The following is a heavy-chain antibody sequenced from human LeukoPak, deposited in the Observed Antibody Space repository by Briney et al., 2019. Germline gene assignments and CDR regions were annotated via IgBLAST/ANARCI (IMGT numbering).Heavy chain of an antibody. D-gene: IGHD5-12*01. V-gene: IGHV4-59*01. J-gene: IGHJ4*02. CDR2: IDYSGST. Sequence: PSETLSLTCTVSGGSIHTYYWSWIQQSPGKGLEWIGYIDYSGSTNYNPSLRSRVTMSIDTSKKQFSLKLTSVTAADMAVYCCARAGHNGYEIDYWGQGTLLTVSS. CDR1: GGSIHTYY. CDR3: ARAGHNGYEIDY.